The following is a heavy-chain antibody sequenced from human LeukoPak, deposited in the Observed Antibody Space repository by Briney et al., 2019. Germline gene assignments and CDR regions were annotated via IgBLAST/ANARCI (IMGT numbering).Heavy chain of an antibody. CDR1: GGSFSGYY. D-gene: IGHD3-16*01. J-gene: IGHJ4*02. V-gene: IGHV4-34*01. CDR3: ATYKYDYVWGNQHFDY. Sequence: PSETLSLTCAVYGGSFSGYYWSWIRQPPGKGLEWIGEINHSGDTNYNPSLKSRVTISVDTSKNQFSLKLSSVTAADTAVYYCATYKYDYVWGNQHFDYWGQGTLVAVSS. CDR2: INHSGDT.